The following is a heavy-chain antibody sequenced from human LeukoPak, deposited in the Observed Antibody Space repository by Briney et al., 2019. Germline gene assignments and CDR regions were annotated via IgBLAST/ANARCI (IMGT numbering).Heavy chain of an antibody. J-gene: IGHJ4*02. D-gene: IGHD5-12*01. CDR1: GGSIGFYY. Sequence: SETLSLTCTVSGGSIGFYYWNWIRQPPGKGLEWIGSISSRGSTYYATSLRSRVTVSVDTSKNQFSLRLSSVTAADTAVYYCASRGYRDWGQGTLVTVSS. CDR2: ISSRGST. V-gene: IGHV4-39*01. CDR3: ASRGYRD.